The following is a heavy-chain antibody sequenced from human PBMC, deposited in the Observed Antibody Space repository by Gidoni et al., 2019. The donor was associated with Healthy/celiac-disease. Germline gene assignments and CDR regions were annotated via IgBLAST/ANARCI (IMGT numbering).Heavy chain of an antibody. D-gene: IGHD1-26*01. Sequence: QVQLHDSGPGLVKLSETLSLTCTVSGGSISNYYWSWVRQPPGKGLEWIGYIYYSGYTNYNPSLKSRVTISVDTSKNQFSMKLYYVTAADTAVYYCARHYSGSYYFDYWGQGTRVTVSS. J-gene: IGHJ4*02. CDR2: IYYSGYT. CDR1: GGSISNYY. V-gene: IGHV4-59*01. CDR3: ARHYSGSYYFDY.